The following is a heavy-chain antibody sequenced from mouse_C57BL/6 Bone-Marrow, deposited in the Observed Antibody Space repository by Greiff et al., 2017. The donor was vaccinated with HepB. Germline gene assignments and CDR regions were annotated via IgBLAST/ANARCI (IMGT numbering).Heavy chain of an antibody. Sequence: EVQLQQSGPVLVKPGASVKMSCKASGYTFTDYYMNWVKQSHGKSLEWIGVINPYNGGTSYNEKFKGNATLTVDKSSSTAYMVLNSLTSEDSAVYYDARATPDYWGQGTTLTVSS. CDR1: GYTFTDYY. D-gene: IGHD6-1*01. J-gene: IGHJ2*01. V-gene: IGHV1-19*01. CDR3: ARATPDY. CDR2: INPYNGGT.